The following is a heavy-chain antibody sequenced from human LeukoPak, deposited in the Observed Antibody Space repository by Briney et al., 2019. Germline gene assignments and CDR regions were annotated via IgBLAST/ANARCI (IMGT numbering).Heavy chain of an antibody. CDR1: GFTFSSYA. CDR3: AKGKGYCSSTSCYTDYHYYGMDV. V-gene: IGHV3-23*01. J-gene: IGHJ6*02. D-gene: IGHD2-2*02. CDR2: ISGSGGST. Sequence: PGGSLRLSCAASGFTFSSYAMSWVRQAPGKGLEWVSAISGSGGSTYYADSVKGRFTISRDNSKNTLYLQMNSLRAEDTAVYYCAKGKGYCSSTSCYTDYHYYGMDVWGQGTTVTVSS.